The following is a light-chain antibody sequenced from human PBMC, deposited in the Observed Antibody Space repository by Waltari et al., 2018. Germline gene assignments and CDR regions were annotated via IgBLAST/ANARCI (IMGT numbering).Light chain of an antibody. J-gene: IGKJ5*01. V-gene: IGKV1-33*01. CDR3: QQYDNPPIT. CDR1: QDIYNY. Sequence: IQMTQSPSSLSASVGDRVTITCQASQDIYNYLNWYQQKPGKAPKLLIYDASNLETGVPSRFSGSGSGTDFTFTISSLQTEDIATYYCQQYDNPPITFGQGTRLEIK. CDR2: DAS.